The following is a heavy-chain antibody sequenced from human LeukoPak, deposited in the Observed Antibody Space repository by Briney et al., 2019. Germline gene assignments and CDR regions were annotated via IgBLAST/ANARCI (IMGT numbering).Heavy chain of an antibody. Sequence: SETLSLTCTVSGGSISSYYWSWIRQPAGKGLEWIGRIYTNGDTNYNPSLKSRVTMSVDTSKNQFSLKLSSVTAADTAVYYCARSTYYYDSSGYSYYSYYYMDVWGKGTTVTISS. CDR3: ARSTYYYDSSGYSYYSYYYMDV. CDR2: IYTNGDT. J-gene: IGHJ6*03. V-gene: IGHV4-4*07. CDR1: GGSISSYY. D-gene: IGHD3-22*01.